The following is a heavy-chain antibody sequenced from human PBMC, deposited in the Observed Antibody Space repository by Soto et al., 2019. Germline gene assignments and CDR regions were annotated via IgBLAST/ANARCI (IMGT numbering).Heavy chain of an antibody. CDR1: GFTFRSFT. CDR3: TRDASRDSSARGWFDP. CDR2: ISSNSAYI. J-gene: IGHJ5*02. D-gene: IGHD6-13*01. V-gene: IGHV3-21*01. Sequence: GGSLRLSCAASGFTFRSFTMNWVRQAPGKGLEWVSTISSNSAYIYYTDALRGRFTISRDNAKNSLHLQMNSLRAEDTAVYYCTRDASRDSSARGWFDPWGPGTLVTVLL.